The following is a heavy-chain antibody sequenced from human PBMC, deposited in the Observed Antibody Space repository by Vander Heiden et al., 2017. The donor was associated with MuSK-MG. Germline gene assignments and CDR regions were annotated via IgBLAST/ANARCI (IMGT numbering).Heavy chain of an antibody. Sequence: EVQLLESGGGLVQRGGSLRLSCAASGFTYSSHAMSWVRQAPGKGLEWVSAIGGGGGSKYYADSVKGRFTISRDNSKNTLYLQMNSLRAEDTAVYYCAKDPWIQLWLLGPVWDYWGQGTLVTVSS. D-gene: IGHD5-18*01. CDR1: GFTYSSHA. CDR3: AKDPWIQLWLLGPVWDY. CDR2: IGGGGGSK. V-gene: IGHV3-23*01. J-gene: IGHJ4*02.